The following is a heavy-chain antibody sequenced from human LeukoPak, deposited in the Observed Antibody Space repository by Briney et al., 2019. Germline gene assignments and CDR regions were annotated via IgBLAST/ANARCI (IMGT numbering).Heavy chain of an antibody. Sequence: GASLKISCKGSGYSFTNCWIGWVRQMPGKGLEWMGIIYPGDSDTRYSPSFQGQVTISVDKSISTAYLQWSSLKASDTAMYYCARHEEQQLADYWGRGTLVTVSS. J-gene: IGHJ4*02. CDR3: ARHEEQQLADY. CDR1: GYSFTNCW. V-gene: IGHV5-51*01. D-gene: IGHD6-13*01. CDR2: IYPGDSDT.